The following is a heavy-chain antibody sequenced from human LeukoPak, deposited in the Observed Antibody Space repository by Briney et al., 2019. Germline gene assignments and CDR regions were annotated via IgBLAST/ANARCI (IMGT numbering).Heavy chain of an antibody. CDR2: INHSGST. CDR3: ARYGYYDSSGYKC. J-gene: IGHJ4*02. Sequence: SETLSLTCAVYGGSFSGYYWSWIRQPPEKGLEWIGEINHSGSTNYNPSLKSRVTISVDTSKNQFSLKLSSVTAADTAVYYCARYGYYDSSGYKCWGQGTLVTVSS. V-gene: IGHV4-34*01. CDR1: GGSFSGYY. D-gene: IGHD3-22*01.